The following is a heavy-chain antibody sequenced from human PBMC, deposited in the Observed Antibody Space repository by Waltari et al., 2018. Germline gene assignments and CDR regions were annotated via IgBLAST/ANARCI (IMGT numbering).Heavy chain of an antibody. Sequence: EVQLLQSGAELQEPGTTVRISCKVSGYTFSDYYIHWVKQAPGKGLRRMGRGDREDGETIDAENFQGRITISADTSTDTACRELSSLRSEDTAVFYCATALGDSSSASRPFDFWGQGTMITVSS. V-gene: IGHV1-69-2*01. D-gene: IGHD6-19*01. CDR3: ATALGDSSSASRPFDF. J-gene: IGHJ3*01. CDR2: GDREDGET. CDR1: GYTFSDYY.